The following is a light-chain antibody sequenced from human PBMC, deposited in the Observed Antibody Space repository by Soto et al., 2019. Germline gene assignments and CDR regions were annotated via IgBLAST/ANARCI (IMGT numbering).Light chain of an antibody. Sequence: EIVLTQSPATLSLSPGERATLSCRASQSVSSYLAWYQQKPGQAPRLLIYDASNRATGIPARFSGSGSGTDFTLTISRLEPEDFAVYYCQQRSNPFGTGTKVDIK. V-gene: IGKV3-11*01. CDR3: QQRSNP. CDR1: QSVSSY. CDR2: DAS. J-gene: IGKJ3*01.